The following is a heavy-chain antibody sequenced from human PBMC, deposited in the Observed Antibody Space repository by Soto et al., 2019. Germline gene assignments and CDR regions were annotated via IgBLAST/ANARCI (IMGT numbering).Heavy chain of an antibody. Sequence: QVQLVESGGAVVQPGTSLRLSCAASGVAFSTYGVHLVRQAPGKGLEWVAILSYDGHNEYYTDSVKGRFTISRDTSRNTLYLQMDRLRADDTAMYYCAKDRGFGEYLFDSWGQGTLVTVSS. J-gene: IGHJ4*02. CDR2: LSYDGHNE. V-gene: IGHV3-30*18. CDR3: AKDRGFGEYLFDS. CDR1: GVAFSTYG. D-gene: IGHD3-10*01.